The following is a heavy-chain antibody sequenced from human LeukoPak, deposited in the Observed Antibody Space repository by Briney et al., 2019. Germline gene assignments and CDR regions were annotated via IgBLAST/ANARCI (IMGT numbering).Heavy chain of an antibody. CDR1: GFSLSTSGVG. Sequence: SGPTLVNPTQTLTLTCTFSGFSLSTSGVGVVWIRQPPGKALERLALIYWDDDKRYSPSLKSRLTITKDTSKNQVVLTMTNMDPVDTATYYCARGRFGELYLDYWGQGTLVTVSS. D-gene: IGHD3-10*01. V-gene: IGHV2-5*02. CDR3: ARGRFGELYLDY. CDR2: IYWDDDK. J-gene: IGHJ4*02.